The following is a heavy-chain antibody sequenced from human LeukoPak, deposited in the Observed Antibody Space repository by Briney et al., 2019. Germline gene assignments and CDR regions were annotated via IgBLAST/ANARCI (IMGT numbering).Heavy chain of an antibody. CDR3: ARKARGVFTPMDY. Sequence: PGGSLRLSCAASGFTFSDYYMSWIRQAPGKGLEWVSYISSSSSYTNYADSVKGRFTTSRDNAKNSLYLQMNSLRAEDTAVYYCARKARGVFTPMDYWGQGTLVTVSS. V-gene: IGHV3-11*06. J-gene: IGHJ4*02. CDR1: GFTFSDYY. D-gene: IGHD3-10*01. CDR2: ISSSSSYT.